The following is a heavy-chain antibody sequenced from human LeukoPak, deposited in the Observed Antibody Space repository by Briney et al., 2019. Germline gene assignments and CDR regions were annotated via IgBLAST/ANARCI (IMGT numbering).Heavy chain of an antibody. CDR1: GFPFSTHS. V-gene: IGHV3-21*01. D-gene: IGHD4-11*01. CDR2: ISAGGDFV. CDR3: VSDKYDGSNYAYFDS. Sequence: PGGSLRLSRAASGFPFSTHSLNWVRQAPGKGLEWVSSISAGGDFVYYGDSVKGRFTMSRDNAKNTLHLQMDSMSAEDTAVDYCVSDKYDGSNYAYFDSWGQGTLVTVSS. J-gene: IGHJ4*02.